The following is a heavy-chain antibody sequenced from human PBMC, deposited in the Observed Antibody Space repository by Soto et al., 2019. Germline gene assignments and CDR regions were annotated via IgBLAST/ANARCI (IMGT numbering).Heavy chain of an antibody. V-gene: IGHV4-31*03. J-gene: IGHJ6*02. D-gene: IGHD1-26*01. CDR2: IYYSGST. Sequence: PSETLSLTCTVSGGSISSGGYYWSWIRQHPGKGLEWIGYIYYSGSTYYNPSLKSRVTISVDTSKNQFSLKLSSVTAADTAVYYCAREQGIVDDSKSPVLYYGMAVSGQATTVTGSS. CDR1: GGSISSGGYY. CDR3: AREQGIVDDSKSPVLYYGMAV.